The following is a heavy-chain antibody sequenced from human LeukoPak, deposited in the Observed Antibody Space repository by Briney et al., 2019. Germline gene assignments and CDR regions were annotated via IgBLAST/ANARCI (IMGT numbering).Heavy chain of an antibody. V-gene: IGHV1-2*02. CDR1: AYSFTVYH. J-gene: IGHJ4*02. CDR3: ARTKGAPN. D-gene: IGHD3-16*01. Sequence: ASVKVSFKTSAYSFTVYHIQWVRHAPGQGPEWMGWMNPNSGDTKYAQNFQGRVTMTRYTSISTAYMELRSLTSDETAVYYCARTKGAPNWGQRTLVTVSS. CDR2: MNPNSGDT.